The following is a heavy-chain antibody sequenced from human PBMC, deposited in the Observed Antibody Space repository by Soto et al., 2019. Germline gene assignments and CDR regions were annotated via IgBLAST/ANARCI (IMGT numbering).Heavy chain of an antibody. CDR3: AREVRAAGTADDY. CDR1: GFTFSNYW. Sequence: EVQLVESGGGLVQPGGSLRLSCAASGFTFSNYWMHWIRQAPGKGLVWVSRINSDGSITIYADSVKGRFTISIDNAKNTLYLQMNSLRAEDTAVYYCAREVRAAGTADDYWGQGTLVTVSS. D-gene: IGHD6-19*01. CDR2: INSDGSIT. V-gene: IGHV3-74*01. J-gene: IGHJ4*02.